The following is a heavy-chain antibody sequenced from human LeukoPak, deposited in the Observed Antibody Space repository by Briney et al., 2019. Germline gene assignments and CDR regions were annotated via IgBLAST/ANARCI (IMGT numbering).Heavy chain of an antibody. V-gene: IGHV3-30*04. CDR2: ISYDGRRK. CDR3: ARDXNWXTXXXPDY. J-gene: IGHJ4*02. CDR1: GFTFSSYA. D-gene: IGHD1-1*01. Sequence: PGRSLRLSCAASGFTFSSYAMHWVRQAPGKGLEWMVVISYDGRRKYYADSVKGRLTISRDNSKNTLYLQMNSLRAEDTAVYFCARDXNWXTXXXPDYWGQGTXVTVSS.